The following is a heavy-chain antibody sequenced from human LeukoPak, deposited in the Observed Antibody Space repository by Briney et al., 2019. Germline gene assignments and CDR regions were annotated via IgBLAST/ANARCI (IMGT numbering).Heavy chain of an antibody. CDR1: GGSFSGYY. V-gene: IGHV4-34*01. CDR2: INHSGST. Sequence: PSETLSLTCAVYGGSFSGYYWSWIRQPPGKGLEWIGEINHSGSTNYNPSLKSRVTISVDTSRNQFSLKLSSVTAADTAVYYCARDREVVIPFCAAFDIWGQGTMVTVSS. CDR3: ARDREVVIPFCAAFDI. D-gene: IGHD3-22*01. J-gene: IGHJ3*02.